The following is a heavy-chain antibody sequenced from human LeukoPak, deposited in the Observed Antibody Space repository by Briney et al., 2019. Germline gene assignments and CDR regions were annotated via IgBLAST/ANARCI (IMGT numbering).Heavy chain of an antibody. D-gene: IGHD6-13*01. CDR2: INTNTGNP. J-gene: IGHJ6*03. CDR1: GYTFTGYY. CDR3: ARGRGAAAGKGLSAYYYYMDV. Sequence: ASVKVSCKASGYTFTGYYMHWVRQAPGQGLEWMGWINTNTGNPTYVQGFTGRFVFSLDTSVSTAYLQISSLTAEDTAVYYCARGRGAAAGKGLSAYYYYMDVWGKGTTVTVSS. V-gene: IGHV7-4-1*02.